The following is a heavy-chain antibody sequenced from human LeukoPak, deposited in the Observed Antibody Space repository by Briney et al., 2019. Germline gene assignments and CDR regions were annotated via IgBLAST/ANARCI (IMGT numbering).Heavy chain of an antibody. V-gene: IGHV3-23*01. CDR2: ISGSGGST. J-gene: IGHJ5*02. CDR3: ARDLGPFYYGSGLDFDP. Sequence: GGSLRLSCAASGFTFSSYAMSWVRQAPGKGLEWVSGISGSGGSTYYADSVKGRFTISRDNSKSTLYLQMNSLRAEDTAVYYCARDLGPFYYGSGLDFDPWGQGTLVTVSS. D-gene: IGHD3-10*01. CDR1: GFTFSSYA.